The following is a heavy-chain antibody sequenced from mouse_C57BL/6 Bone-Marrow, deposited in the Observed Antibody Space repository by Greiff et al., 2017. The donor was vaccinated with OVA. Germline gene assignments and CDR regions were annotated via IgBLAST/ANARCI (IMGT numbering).Heavy chain of an antibody. Sequence: EVKLMESGGDLVKPGGSLKLSCAASGFTFSSYAMSWVRQTPDKRLEWVATISSGGDYTYYPDSVKGRFTISRDNAKNTLYLQMSSLKSEDTARYYCASRIPDLYMDYWGQGTSVTVSS. CDR1: GFTFSSYA. J-gene: IGHJ4*01. V-gene: IGHV5-6*02. CDR3: ASRIPDLYMDY. CDR2: ISSGGDYT.